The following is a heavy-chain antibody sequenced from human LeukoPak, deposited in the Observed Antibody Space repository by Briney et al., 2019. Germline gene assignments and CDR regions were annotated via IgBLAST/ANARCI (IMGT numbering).Heavy chain of an antibody. V-gene: IGHV4-30-2*01. Sequence: SETLSLTCVVSGASISSGGYSWSWIRQPPGKGLEWIGCVYHSGGTHYNPSLKSRVTMSVDMSKNQISLNLNSVTAADTAVYYCARDIWGSSTWGPGTLVTVSS. J-gene: IGHJ5*02. CDR2: VYHSGGT. D-gene: IGHD3-16*01. CDR1: GASISSGGYS. CDR3: ARDIWGSST.